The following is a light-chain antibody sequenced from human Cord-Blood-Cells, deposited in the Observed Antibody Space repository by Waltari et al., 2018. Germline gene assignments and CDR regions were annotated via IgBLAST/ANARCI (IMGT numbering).Light chain of an antibody. V-gene: IGKV1-5*03. J-gene: IGKJ2*01. CDR1: QSISSW. CDR2: KAS. CDR3: QQYNSYSHT. Sequence: DIQMTQSPSTLSASVGDRVPITCRASQSISSWLAWYQQKPGKAPKLLFYKASSLESGVPSRFSGSGSGTEFTLTISSLQPDDFATYYCQQYNSYSHTFGQGTKLEIK.